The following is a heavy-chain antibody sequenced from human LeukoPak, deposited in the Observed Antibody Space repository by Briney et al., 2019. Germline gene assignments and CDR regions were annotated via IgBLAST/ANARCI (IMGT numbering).Heavy chain of an antibody. Sequence: ASVKVSCKASGYTFTGYSMHWLRQAPGQGLEWMGWINPNSGGTNYAQKFQVRGTMTRDTSISTAYMELSRLRSDDTAVYYCARSAESSSWVEFDYWGQGTLVTVSS. CDR3: ARSAESSSWVEFDY. CDR1: GYTFTGYS. D-gene: IGHD6-13*01. CDR2: INPNSGGT. J-gene: IGHJ4*02. V-gene: IGHV1-2*02.